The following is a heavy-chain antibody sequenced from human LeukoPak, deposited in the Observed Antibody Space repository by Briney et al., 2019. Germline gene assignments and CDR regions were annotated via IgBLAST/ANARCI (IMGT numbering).Heavy chain of an antibody. D-gene: IGHD6-19*01. Sequence: GGSLRLSCEASGFSFPYGMSWVRQAPGKGLEWVSGITNSGENTYYADSVKGRFTISRDNSKNTLFLEMNSLRVEDTAVYYCAKGGSSGWYSFYYYMDVWGKGTTVTVSS. CDR1: GFSFPYG. V-gene: IGHV3-23*01. CDR3: AKGGSSGWYSFYYYMDV. J-gene: IGHJ6*03. CDR2: ITNSGENT.